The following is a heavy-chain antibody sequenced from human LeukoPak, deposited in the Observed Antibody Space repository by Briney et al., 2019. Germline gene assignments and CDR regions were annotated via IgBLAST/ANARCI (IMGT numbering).Heavy chain of an antibody. CDR3: ARDSSGYGENFDY. CDR2: ISYDGSNK. Sequence: PGGSLRLSCAASGFTFSSYAMHWVRQAPGKGLEWVAVISYDGSNKYYADSVKGRFTISRDNSKNTLYLQMNSLRAEDTAVYYCARDSSGYGENFDYWGQGTLVTVSS. V-gene: IGHV3-30-3*01. CDR1: GFTFSSYA. D-gene: IGHD5-12*01. J-gene: IGHJ4*02.